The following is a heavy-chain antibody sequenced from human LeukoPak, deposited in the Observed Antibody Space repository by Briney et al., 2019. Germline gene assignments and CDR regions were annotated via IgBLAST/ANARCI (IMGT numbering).Heavy chain of an antibody. CDR3: AKEQHDY. V-gene: IGHV3-30*18. CDR1: EFTFSSYG. CDR2: ISYDGSNK. J-gene: IGHJ4*02. Sequence: GGSLRLSCAASEFTFSSYGMHWVRQAPGKGLEWVAVISYDGSNKYYADSVKGRFTISRDNSKNTLYLQMNSLRAEDTAVYYCAKEQHDYWGQGTLVTVSS.